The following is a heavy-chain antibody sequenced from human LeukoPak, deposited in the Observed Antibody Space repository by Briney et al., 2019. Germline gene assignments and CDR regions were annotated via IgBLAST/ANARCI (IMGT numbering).Heavy chain of an antibody. V-gene: IGHV3-21*01. J-gene: IGHJ4*02. CDR2: ISSSSSYI. CDR3: ARGPPDYDFWSGYYFSTTSFDY. CDR1: GFTFSSYA. D-gene: IGHD3-3*01. Sequence: PGGSLRLSCAASGFTFSSYAMSWVRQAPGKGLEWVSSISSSSSYIYYADSVKGRFTISRDNAKNSLYLQMNSLRAEDTAVYYCARGPPDYDFWSGYYFSTTSFDYWGQGTLVTVSS.